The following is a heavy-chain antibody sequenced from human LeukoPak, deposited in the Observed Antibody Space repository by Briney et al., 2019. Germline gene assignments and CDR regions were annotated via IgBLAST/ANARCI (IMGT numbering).Heavy chain of an antibody. CDR3: ARSIDIDY. J-gene: IGHJ4*02. CDR1: GFTFSSYA. CDR2: ISDDGSNK. V-gene: IGHV3-30*04. Sequence: GGSLRLSCAASGFTFSSYAMHWVRQAPGKGLEWVAVISDDGSNKYYADSVKGRFTISRDNSKNTLYLQMNSLRAEDTAVYYCARSIDIDYWGQGTLVTVSS. D-gene: IGHD2-21*01.